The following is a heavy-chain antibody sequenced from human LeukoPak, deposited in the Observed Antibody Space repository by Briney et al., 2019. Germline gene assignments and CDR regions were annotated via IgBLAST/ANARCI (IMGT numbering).Heavy chain of an antibody. CDR3: ARLAAAGTRRFDY. CDR2: IYPHDSDT. Sequence: PGDSLKISCQGSGYSFITYWIAWVRQMPGKGLEWMGIIYPHDSDTRYSPSFQGQVTISADNSISTAYLQWSSLKASDTAMYYCARLAAAGTRRFDYWGQGALVTVSS. J-gene: IGHJ4*02. CDR1: GYSFITYW. V-gene: IGHV5-51*01. D-gene: IGHD6-13*01.